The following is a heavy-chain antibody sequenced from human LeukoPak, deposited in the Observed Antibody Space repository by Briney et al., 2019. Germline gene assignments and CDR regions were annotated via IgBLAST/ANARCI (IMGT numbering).Heavy chain of an antibody. D-gene: IGHD2-21*01. J-gene: IGHJ5*02. CDR1: GYTFTGYY. Sequence: ASVKVSCEASGYTFTGYYMHWVRQAPGQGLEWMGWINPNSGGTNYAQKFQGWVTMTRDTSISTAYMELSSLRSEDTAVYYCARVGYCGGDCYPGWFDPWGQGTLVTVSS. CDR3: ARVGYCGGDCYPGWFDP. CDR2: INPNSGGT. V-gene: IGHV1-2*04.